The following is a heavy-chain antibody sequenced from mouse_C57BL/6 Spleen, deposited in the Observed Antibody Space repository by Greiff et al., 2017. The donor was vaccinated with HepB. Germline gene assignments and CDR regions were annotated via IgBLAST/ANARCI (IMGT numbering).Heavy chain of an antibody. CDR2: ISSGSSTI. D-gene: IGHD1-1*01. J-gene: IGHJ4*01. CDR3: ARSHYYGSSYGAMDY. Sequence: DVHLVESGGGLVKPGGSLKLSCAASGFTFSDYGMHWVRQAPEKGLEWVAYISSGSSTIYYAATVKGRFTISRDNANNTLFLQMTSLRSEDTAMYYCARSHYYGSSYGAMDYWGQGTSVTVSS. V-gene: IGHV5-17*01. CDR1: GFTFSDYG.